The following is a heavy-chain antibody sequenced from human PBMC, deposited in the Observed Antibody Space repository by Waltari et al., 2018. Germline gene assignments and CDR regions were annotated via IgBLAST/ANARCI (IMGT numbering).Heavy chain of an antibody. CDR3: ARDRSSSSYGMDV. Sequence: QVQLKESGPGLVTPSQPLSLTCTVSVGSISSGGYYWSWIRQHPGKGLECIGYSYNSGSTYYNPALKSRVTISVDRSKNQFSLKLSSVTAADTAVYYCARDRSSSSYGMDVWGQGTTVTVSS. D-gene: IGHD6-6*01. V-gene: IGHV4-31*03. J-gene: IGHJ6*02. CDR1: VGSISSGGYY. CDR2: SYNSGST.